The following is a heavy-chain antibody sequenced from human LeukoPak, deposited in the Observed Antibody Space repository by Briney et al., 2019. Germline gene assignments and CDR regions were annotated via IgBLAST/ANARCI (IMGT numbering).Heavy chain of an antibody. V-gene: IGHV3-11*04. CDR3: AGDDFPYYFEY. CDR2: ISGGGTSI. D-gene: IGHD3-3*01. J-gene: IGHJ4*02. CDR1: GFTFSDYY. Sequence: GGSLRLSCAASGFTFSDYYMTWLRQAPGKGLEWVSHISGGGTSIYYADSVKGRFTISRDDAKNSLYLQMNSLRAEDTAIYYCAGDDFPYYFEYWGQGALVTVSS.